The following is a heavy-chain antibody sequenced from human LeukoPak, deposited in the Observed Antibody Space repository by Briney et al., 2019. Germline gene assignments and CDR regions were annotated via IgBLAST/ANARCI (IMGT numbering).Heavy chain of an antibody. CDR2: IYYSGTT. V-gene: IGHV4-39*07. Sequence: SETLSLTCAVSGGSISSSSYYWAYIRQPPGKGLEWIGSIYYSGTTYYNPSLKSRVTISIDTSKNQFSLRLSSVTAADTAVYYCAREWISYFGSGSYVYNWFDPWGQGTLATVSS. D-gene: IGHD3-10*01. J-gene: IGHJ5*02. CDR3: AREWISYFGSGSYVYNWFDP. CDR1: GGSISSSSYY.